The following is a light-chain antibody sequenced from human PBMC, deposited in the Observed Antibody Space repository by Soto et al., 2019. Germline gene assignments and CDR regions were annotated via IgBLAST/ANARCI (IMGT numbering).Light chain of an antibody. J-gene: IGKJ2*01. V-gene: IGKV1-39*01. CDR1: QSISGY. CDR3: QQSYSTPYT. CDR2: AAS. Sequence: DIQVTQSPSSLSASVGDRVTITCRASQSISGYLNWYQQKPGKAPKLLIYAASSLQSGVPSRFSGSGSGTDFTLTISSLQPEDFATYYCQQSYSTPYTFGQGTKLEIK.